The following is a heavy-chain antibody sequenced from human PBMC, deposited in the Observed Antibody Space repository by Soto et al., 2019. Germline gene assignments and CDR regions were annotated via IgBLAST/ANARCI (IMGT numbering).Heavy chain of an antibody. CDR3: AREVAVAGDFDY. D-gene: IGHD6-19*01. CDR2: INHSGST. V-gene: IGHV4-34*01. J-gene: IGHJ4*02. CDR1: GGSFSGYY. Sequence: PSETLSLTCAVYGGSFSGYYWSWIRQPPGKGLEWIGEINHSGSTNYNPSLKSRVTISVDTSKNQFSLKLSSVTAADTAVYYCAREVAVAGDFDYWGQGTLVTVPQ.